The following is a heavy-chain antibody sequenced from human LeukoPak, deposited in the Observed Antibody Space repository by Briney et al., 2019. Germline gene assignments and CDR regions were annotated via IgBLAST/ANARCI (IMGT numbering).Heavy chain of an antibody. V-gene: IGHV5-51*01. D-gene: IGHD2-2*01. CDR1: GYSFTSYW. J-gene: IGHJ4*02. CDR3: ARQRCSSTSCYSGDY. CDR2: IYPGDSDT. Sequence: GESLKISCKGSGYSFTSYWIGWVRQMPGKGLGWMGIIYPGDSDTRYSPSFQGQVTISADKSISTAYLQWSSLKASDTAMYYCARQRCSSTSCYSGDYWGQGTLVTVSS.